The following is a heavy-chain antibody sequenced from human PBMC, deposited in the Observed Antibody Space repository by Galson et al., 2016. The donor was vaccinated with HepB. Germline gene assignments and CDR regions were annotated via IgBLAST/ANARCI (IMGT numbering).Heavy chain of an antibody. CDR3: AKYGYYYGSGIDIHFDY. V-gene: IGHV3-30*18. J-gene: IGHJ4*02. D-gene: IGHD3-10*01. Sequence: SLRLSCAGSGFRFSNYGLHWVRQAPGKGLEWVSFISYAGRIKYYAASVKGRFTISRANSKNTVSLHMNSLRPEDTAVYYCAKYGYYYGSGIDIHFDYWGRGTLVTVSS. CDR2: ISYAGRIK. CDR1: GFRFSNYG.